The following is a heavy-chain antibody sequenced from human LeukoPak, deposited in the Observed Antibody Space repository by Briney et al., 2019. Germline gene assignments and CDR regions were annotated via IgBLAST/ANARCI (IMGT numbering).Heavy chain of an antibody. CDR2: ISGSGGST. J-gene: IGHJ4*02. CDR1: GFTFSNYW. Sequence: GGSLRLSCAASGFTFSNYWMSWVRQAPGKGLEWVSAISGSGGSTYYADSVKGRFTISRDNSKNTLYLQMNSLRAEDTAVYYCAKDKRVTGYNYWGQGTLVTVSS. CDR3: AKDKRVTGYNY. D-gene: IGHD3-9*01. V-gene: IGHV3-23*01.